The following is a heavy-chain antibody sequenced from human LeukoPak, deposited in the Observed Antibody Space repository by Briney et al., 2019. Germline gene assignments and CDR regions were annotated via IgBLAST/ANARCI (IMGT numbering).Heavy chain of an antibody. D-gene: IGHD3-10*01. V-gene: IGHV4-34*01. CDR3: ARGRVLLWFGELLGNNWFDP. CDR2: INHSGST. Sequence: SETLSRTCAVYGGSFSGYYWSWIRQPPGKGLEWIGEINHSGSTNYNPSLKSRVTISVDTSKNQFSLKLSSVTAADTAVYYCARGRVLLWFGELLGNNWFDPWGQGTLVTVSS. CDR1: GGSFSGYY. J-gene: IGHJ5*02.